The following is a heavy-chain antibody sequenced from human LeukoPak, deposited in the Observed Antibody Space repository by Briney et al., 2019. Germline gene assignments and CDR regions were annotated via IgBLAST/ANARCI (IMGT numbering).Heavy chain of an antibody. V-gene: IGHV1-69*04. CDR2: IIPILGIA. CDR1: GGTFSSYA. Sequence: SVKVSCKASGGTFSSYAISWVRQAPGQGLEWMGRIIPILGIANYAQKFQGRVTITADKSTGTAYMELSSLRSEDTAVYYCARGHAAGTSSWFDPWGQGTLVTVSS. CDR3: ARGHAAGTSSWFDP. D-gene: IGHD6-13*01. J-gene: IGHJ5*02.